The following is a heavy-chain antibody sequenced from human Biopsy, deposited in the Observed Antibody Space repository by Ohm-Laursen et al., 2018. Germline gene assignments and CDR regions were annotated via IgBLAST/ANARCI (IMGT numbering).Heavy chain of an antibody. CDR3: ARDSSRRAREGGMDA. D-gene: IGHD6-6*01. Sequence: SLRLSCAAAGFSVSSYDMNWVRQTPGKGLEWISYISETSSHIYDADSVRGRFTVARDIAKNSLYPQLNSLRVEDTAVYYCARDSSRRAREGGMDAWGQGTTVTVSS. CDR1: GFSVSSYD. J-gene: IGHJ6*02. CDR2: ISETSSHI. V-gene: IGHV3-21*01.